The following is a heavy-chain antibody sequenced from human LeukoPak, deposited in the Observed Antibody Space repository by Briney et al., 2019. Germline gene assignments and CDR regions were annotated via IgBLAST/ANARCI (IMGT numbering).Heavy chain of an antibody. CDR2: ISSSSSYI. J-gene: IGHJ3*02. D-gene: IGHD2-15*01. CDR3: AREADCSAGSCYRGPFDM. CDR1: GFTFSNYT. Sequence: GGSLRLSCAASGFTFSNYTMNWVRQAPGKGLEWVSSISSSSSYIYYADSVKGRFAISRDNARNSLYLQMNSLRVEDTAVYYCAREADCSAGSCYRGPFDMWGQGTMVTVSS. V-gene: IGHV3-21*01.